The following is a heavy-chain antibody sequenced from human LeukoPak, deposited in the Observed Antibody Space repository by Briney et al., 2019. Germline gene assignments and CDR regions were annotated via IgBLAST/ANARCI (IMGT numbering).Heavy chain of an antibody. D-gene: IGHD6-19*01. J-gene: IGHJ3*02. Sequence: EASVKVSCKASGYTFTGYYMHWVRQAPGQGLEWMGWINPNSGGTNYAQKFQGRVTMTRDTSISTAYMELSRLRSDDTAVYYCARAAVAVRAFDIWGQGTRVTVSS. CDR3: ARAAVAVRAFDI. CDR1: GYTFTGYY. CDR2: INPNSGGT. V-gene: IGHV1-2*02.